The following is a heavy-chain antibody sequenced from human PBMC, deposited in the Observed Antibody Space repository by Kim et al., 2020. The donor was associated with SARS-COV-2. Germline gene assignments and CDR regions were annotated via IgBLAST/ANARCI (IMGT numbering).Heavy chain of an antibody. CDR1: GFTFSNTA. CDR2: ISYDGNYK. CDR3: VKDVYSSGYYGLGHY. J-gene: IGHJ4*02. V-gene: IGHV3-30-3*02. Sequence: GGSLRLSCTASGFTFSNTAIHWVRQSPGKGLEWVALISYDGNYKHYIESVKGRFTISRDNSRNTLYLQMNSLTADDTAVYYCVKDVYSSGYYGLGHYWGQGTLVTVSS. D-gene: IGHD3-10*01.